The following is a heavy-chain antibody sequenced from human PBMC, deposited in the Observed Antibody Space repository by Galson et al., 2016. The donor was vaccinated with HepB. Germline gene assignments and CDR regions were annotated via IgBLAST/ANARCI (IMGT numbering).Heavy chain of an antibody. CDR1: GFTFSSYA. CDR3: ARGHQLLWNGLDV. Sequence: SLRLSCAASGFTFSSYAMPWVRQAPGKGLEWVSYISSSGSTIYYADSVKGRFTISRDNARNSLYLQMNSLRDEDTAVYFCARGHQLLWNGLDVWGQGTTVTVS. D-gene: IGHD3-10*01. J-gene: IGHJ6*02. V-gene: IGHV3-48*03. CDR2: ISSSGSTI.